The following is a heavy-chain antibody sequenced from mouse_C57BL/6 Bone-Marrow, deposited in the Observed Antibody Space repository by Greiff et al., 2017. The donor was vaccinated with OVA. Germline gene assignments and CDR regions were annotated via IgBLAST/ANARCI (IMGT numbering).Heavy chain of an antibody. V-gene: IGHV5-12*01. CDR1: GFTFSDYY. D-gene: IGHD1-2*01. Sequence: EVKLMESGGGLVQPGGSLKLSCAASGFTFSDYYMYWVRQTPEKRLEWVAYISNGGGSTYYPDTVKGRLTITRDNAKNTLYLQMSRLKSEDTAMYYCARHPHYASFFDDWGTGTTVTVSS. J-gene: IGHJ1*03. CDR2: ISNGGGST. CDR3: ARHPHYASFFDD.